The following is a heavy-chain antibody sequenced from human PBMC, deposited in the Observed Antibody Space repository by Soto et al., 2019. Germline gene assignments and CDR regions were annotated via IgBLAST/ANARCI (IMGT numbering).Heavy chain of an antibody. CDR2: ISWNGNFT. D-gene: IGHD2-15*01. J-gene: IGHJ4*02. CDR1: GYSFEDYS. Sequence: EVQLVESGGDMVQPGRSLKLSCVGSGYSFEDYSMHWVRQAPGKGLEWVSGISWNGNFTGYADSVKGRFTISRDNAKNSLFLQMRSLRLEDTALYYCVGGSWFDWGQGTLDTVSS. V-gene: IGHV3-9*01. CDR3: VGGSWFD.